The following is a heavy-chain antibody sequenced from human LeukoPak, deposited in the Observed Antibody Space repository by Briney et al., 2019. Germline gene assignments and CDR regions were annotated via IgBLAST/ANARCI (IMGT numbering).Heavy chain of an antibody. V-gene: IGHV3-15*01. CDR2: IKRKTDGGTT. J-gene: IGHJ4*02. Sequence: GGSLRLSCAASGFSFNDAWMSWGRQAPGKGLEWVGRIKRKTDGGTTDYAAPVKGRFSISRDDSKTSLYLQMNNLQTEDTAVYYCTTDTRRVVVPKWGQGTLVTVSS. CDR3: TTDTRRVVVPK. D-gene: IGHD2-15*01. CDR1: GFSFNDAW.